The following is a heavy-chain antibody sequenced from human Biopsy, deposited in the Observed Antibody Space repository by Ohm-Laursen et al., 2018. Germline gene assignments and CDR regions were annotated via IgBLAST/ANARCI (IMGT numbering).Heavy chain of an antibody. CDR3: ARSVDITVVRGYYFDF. V-gene: IGHV4-34*01. D-gene: IGHD3-10*01. J-gene: IGHJ4*02. CDR1: GGPFSGYF. CDR2: IDHTRGT. Sequence: SQTLSLTCAVYGGPFSGYFWTWIRQAPGKGLEWIGEIDHTRGTNYNPSPKSRVNISQDRSKNQFSLRLDSVTAADTAVYYCARSVDITVVRGYYFDFWGQGTLVTVSS.